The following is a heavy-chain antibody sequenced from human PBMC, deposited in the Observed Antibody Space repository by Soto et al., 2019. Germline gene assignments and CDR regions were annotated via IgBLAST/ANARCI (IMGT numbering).Heavy chain of an antibody. J-gene: IGHJ4*02. D-gene: IGHD3-3*01. Sequence: SETLSLTCTVSGASISSYYWSWIRQPAGKGLEWIGRIYTSVYTSANTNYNHSLRSRVTMSVDASKNQFSLRLSSVTAADTAVYYCARSPGLEFYDDWGQGMLVTVS. CDR3: ARSPGLEFYDD. CDR1: GASISSYY. V-gene: IGHV4-4*07. CDR2: IYTSVYTSANT.